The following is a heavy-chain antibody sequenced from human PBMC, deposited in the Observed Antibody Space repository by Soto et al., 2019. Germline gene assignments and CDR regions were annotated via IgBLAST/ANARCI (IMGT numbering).Heavy chain of an antibody. CDR3: ARDLSGDYGALDT. CDR2: IWYDGSNK. J-gene: IGHJ3*02. CDR1: GFTFSSYG. V-gene: IGHV3-33*01. D-gene: IGHD4-17*01. Sequence: GGSLRLSCAPSGFTFSSYGMHWARQPPGKGLEWVAVIWYDGSNKVYADSVKGRFTISRDNSKNTLYLQMNSLRAEDTAVYYCARDLSGDYGALDTWGQGTMVTVSS.